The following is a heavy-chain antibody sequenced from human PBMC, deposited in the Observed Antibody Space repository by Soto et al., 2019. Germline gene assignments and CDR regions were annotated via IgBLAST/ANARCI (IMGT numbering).Heavy chain of an antibody. CDR1: GGSFSGYY. D-gene: IGHD3-9*01. CDR3: ARVNVKYYDILTGYSNFDY. V-gene: IGHV4-34*01. Sequence: PSETLSLTCAVYGGSFSGYYWSWIRQPPGKGLEWIGEINHSGSTNYNPSLKSRVTISVDTSKNQFSLKLSSVTAADTAVYYCARVNVKYYDILTGYSNFDYWGQGTLVTVSS. J-gene: IGHJ4*02. CDR2: INHSGST.